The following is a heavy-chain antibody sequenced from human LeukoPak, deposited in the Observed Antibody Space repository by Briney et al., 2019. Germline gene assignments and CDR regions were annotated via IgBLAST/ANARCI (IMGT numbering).Heavy chain of an antibody. CDR1: GFTLSSYA. D-gene: IGHD3-10*01. CDR3: AKVMKGSERLTMVRGVIIKTAGLYYMDV. CDR2: ISASGGST. Sequence: GGSLRLSCAASGFTLSSYAMSWVRQAPGKGLEWVSSISASGGSTNYADSVKGRFTISRDNSKNTVYLQMNSLRAQDTAVYYCAKVMKGSERLTMVRGVIIKTAGLYYMDVWGKGTTVTVSS. J-gene: IGHJ6*03. V-gene: IGHV3-23*01.